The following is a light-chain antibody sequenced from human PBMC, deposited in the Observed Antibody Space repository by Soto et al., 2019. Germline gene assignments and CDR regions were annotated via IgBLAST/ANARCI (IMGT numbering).Light chain of an antibody. V-gene: IGKV3-20*01. CDR2: GAS. J-gene: IGKJ1*01. CDR1: QSVISN. Sequence: EIVIPQRAKTLSVSPVALATLSCRASQSVISNFAWYQQEPGQAPRLLIYGASNRATGIPDRFSGSGSGTDFTLTIIRLETEDFAVYYCLQYGISGTFGQGTKVDIK. CDR3: LQYGISGT.